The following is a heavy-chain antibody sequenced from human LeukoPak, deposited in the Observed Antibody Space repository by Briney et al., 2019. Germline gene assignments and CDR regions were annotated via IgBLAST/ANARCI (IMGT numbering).Heavy chain of an antibody. CDR1: GGSISSSSYY. CDR3: ARDRVDYYDSSGYYGDYYMDV. D-gene: IGHD3-22*01. Sequence: PSETLSLTCTVSGGSISSSSYYWGWIRQPPGKGLEWIGSIYYSGSTNYNPSLKSRVTISVDTSKNQFSLKLSSVTAADTAVYYCARDRVDYYDSSGYYGDYYMDVWSKGTTVTVSS. CDR2: IYYSGST. J-gene: IGHJ6*03. V-gene: IGHV4-39*07.